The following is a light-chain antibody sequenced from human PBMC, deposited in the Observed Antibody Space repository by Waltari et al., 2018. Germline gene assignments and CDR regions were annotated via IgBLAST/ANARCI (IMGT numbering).Light chain of an antibody. Sequence: IQMTQSPSSLSASVGDRVTITCRANQNFGTHSNWYQQKPGNAPKLLIYATSNLESGVPSRFAGSGSGTDFTLTINSVQPEDFATYHCQQTYGQGTFGQGTQLEIK. V-gene: IGKV1-39*01. J-gene: IGKJ2*01. CDR1: QNFGTH. CDR3: QQTYGQGT. CDR2: ATS.